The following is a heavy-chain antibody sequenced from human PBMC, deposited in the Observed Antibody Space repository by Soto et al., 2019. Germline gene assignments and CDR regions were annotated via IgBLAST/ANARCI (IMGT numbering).Heavy chain of an antibody. CDR2: ISGSGTGT. CDR1: AFTFSSYA. V-gene: IGHV3-23*01. D-gene: IGHD1-26*01. CDR3: AKGEGGNYAPFDY. J-gene: IGHJ4*02. Sequence: PGGSLRLSCAASAFTFSSYAMNWVRQAPGQGLEWVSGISGSGTGTYYADPVKCRFTISRDSSKNTVYLQMNSLRADDTAVYYCAKGEGGNYAPFDYWGQGTLVTVSS.